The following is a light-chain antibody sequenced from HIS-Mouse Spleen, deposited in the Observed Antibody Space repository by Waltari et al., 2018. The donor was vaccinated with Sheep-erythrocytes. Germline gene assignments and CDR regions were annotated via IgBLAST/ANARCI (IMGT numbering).Light chain of an antibody. V-gene: IGLV2-11*01. J-gene: IGLJ1*01. Sequence: QPALTQPAAVAGSPGQSVTIPCTGTSSDVCGYYFVSWYQQHPGKAPKLMIYDVSKRPSGVPDRFSGSKSGNTASLTISGLQAEDEADYYCCSYAGSYNHVFATGTKVTVL. CDR2: DVS. CDR3: CSYAGSYNHV. CDR1: SSDVCGYYF.